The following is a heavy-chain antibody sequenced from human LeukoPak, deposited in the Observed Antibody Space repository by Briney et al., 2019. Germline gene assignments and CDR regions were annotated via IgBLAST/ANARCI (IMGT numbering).Heavy chain of an antibody. CDR3: AKDRLIRAYYMDV. CDR1: GFPFSSYG. D-gene: IGHD3-10*01. Sequence: PGGSLRLSCAASGFPFSSYGMHWVRQAPGKGLVWVAFIRYDGSDKYYADSVKGRFTISRDNSKNSLYLQMNSLRTEDTALYYCAKDRLIRAYYMDVWGKGTTVTVSS. CDR2: IRYDGSDK. J-gene: IGHJ6*03. V-gene: IGHV3-30*02.